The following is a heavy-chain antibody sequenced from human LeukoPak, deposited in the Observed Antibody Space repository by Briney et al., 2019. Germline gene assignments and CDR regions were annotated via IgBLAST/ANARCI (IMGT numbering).Heavy chain of an antibody. J-gene: IGHJ4*02. CDR2: IYHSGST. V-gene: IGHV4-30-2*01. D-gene: IGHD1-7*01. Sequence: PSQTLSLTCAVSGGSISSGGYSWSWIRQPPGKGLEWIGYIYHSGSTYYNPSLKSRVTISVDRSKNQFSLKLSSVTAADTAVYYCARGSRGTGTKRLVKGSNYFDYWGQGTLVTVSS. CDR1: GGSISSGGYS. CDR3: ARGSRGTGTKRLVKGSNYFDY.